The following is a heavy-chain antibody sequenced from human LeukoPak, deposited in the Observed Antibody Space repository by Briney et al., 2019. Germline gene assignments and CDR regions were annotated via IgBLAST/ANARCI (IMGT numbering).Heavy chain of an antibody. V-gene: IGHV3-21*01. CDR1: GFTFSSYS. CDR2: ISSCSSYI. D-gene: IGHD3-16*01. CDR3: ARDGSYDYVWGSYGFDY. J-gene: IGHJ4*02. Sequence: GGSLRLSCAASGFTFSSYSMNWVRQAPGKGLEWVSSISSCSSYIYYADSVKGRFTISRDNAKNSLYLQMNSLRAEDTAVYYCARDGSYDYVWGSYGFDYWGQGTLVTVSS.